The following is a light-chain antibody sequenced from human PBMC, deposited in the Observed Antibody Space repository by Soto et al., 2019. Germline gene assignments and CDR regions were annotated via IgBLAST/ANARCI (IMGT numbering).Light chain of an antibody. CDR1: SSDVGGYNY. J-gene: IGLJ2*01. Sequence: QSVLTQPASVSGSPGQSITISCTGTSSDVGGYNYVSWYQQNPGKAPKLMIYDVSNRPSGISNRFSGSKSGNTASLTISGLLAEDEADYYCSSYTSSRLVVFGGGTKVTVL. CDR2: DVS. CDR3: SSYTSSRLVV. V-gene: IGLV2-14*01.